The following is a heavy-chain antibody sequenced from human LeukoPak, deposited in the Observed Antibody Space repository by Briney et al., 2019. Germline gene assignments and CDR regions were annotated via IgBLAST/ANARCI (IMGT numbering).Heavy chain of an antibody. CDR2: IYYSGST. CDR1: GGSISSGDYY. Sequence: SETLSLTCTVSGGSISSGDYYWSWIRQPPGKGLEWIGYIYYSGSTYYNPSLKSRVTISVDTSKNQFSLKLSSVTAADTAVYCCASTNYYDSSGYSIDYWGQGTLVTVSS. CDR3: ASTNYYDSSGYSIDY. J-gene: IGHJ4*02. V-gene: IGHV4-30-4*01. D-gene: IGHD3-22*01.